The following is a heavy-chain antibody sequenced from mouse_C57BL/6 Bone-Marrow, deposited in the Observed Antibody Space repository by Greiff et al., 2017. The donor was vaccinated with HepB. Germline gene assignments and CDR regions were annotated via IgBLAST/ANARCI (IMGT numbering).Heavy chain of an antibody. D-gene: IGHD2-3*01. CDR3: ARSPTGYYRPWFAY. Sequence: VQLQQSGAELVKPGASVKLSCTASGFNIKDYYMHWVKQRTEQGLEWIGRIDPEDGETKYAPNFQGKATITADTSSNTAYLQLSSLTSEDTAVYYCARSPTGYYRPWFAYWGQGTLVTVSA. CDR2: IDPEDGET. CDR1: GFNIKDYY. J-gene: IGHJ3*01. V-gene: IGHV14-2*01.